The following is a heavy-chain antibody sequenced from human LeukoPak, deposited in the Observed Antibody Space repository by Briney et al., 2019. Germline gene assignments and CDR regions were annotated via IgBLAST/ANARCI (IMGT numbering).Heavy chain of an antibody. Sequence: TGGSLRLSCAASGFTFDNYAMNWVRQVPGKGLEWISLISWNSGTIGYADSVKGRFTISRDNAKGSLYLHMSSLRAEDTAVYYCARDPLNVQRKYYFDYWGQGTLVTVSS. D-gene: IGHD1-1*01. J-gene: IGHJ4*02. CDR3: ARDPLNVQRKYYFDY. CDR1: GFTFDNYA. V-gene: IGHV3-9*01. CDR2: ISWNSGTI.